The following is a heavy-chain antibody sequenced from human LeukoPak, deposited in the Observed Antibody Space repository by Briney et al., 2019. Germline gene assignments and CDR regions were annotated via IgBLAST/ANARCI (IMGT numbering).Heavy chain of an antibody. CDR3: ARSITSSWYGDFQH. D-gene: IGHD6-13*01. Sequence: SETLSLTCTVSGGSMSGYFWSWIRQPPGKGLEWIGYIYYSGSTNYNPSLKSRVTISVDTSKNQFSPKLSSVTAADTAVYYCARSITSSWYGDFQHWGQGTLVTVSS. CDR2: IYYSGST. J-gene: IGHJ1*01. V-gene: IGHV4-59*01. CDR1: GGSMSGYF.